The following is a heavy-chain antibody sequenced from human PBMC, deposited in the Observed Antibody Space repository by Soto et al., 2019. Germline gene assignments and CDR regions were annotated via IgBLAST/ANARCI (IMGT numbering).Heavy chain of an antibody. Sequence: PGGSLRLSCAASGFTFDYFAMHWVRQSPGRGLEWVSGINWSGGSSGYSDSVKGRFTISRDNAKNSLYLEMNSLRVEDTALFYCVKANDQQLVEGGPFDMWGQGTMVTVSS. CDR1: GFTFDYFA. CDR3: VKANDQQLVEGGPFDM. D-gene: IGHD6-13*01. CDR2: INWSGGSS. V-gene: IGHV3-9*01. J-gene: IGHJ3*02.